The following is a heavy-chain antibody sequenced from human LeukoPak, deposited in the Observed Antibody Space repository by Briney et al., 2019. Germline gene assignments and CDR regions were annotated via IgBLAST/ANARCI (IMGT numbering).Heavy chain of an antibody. CDR1: GYSIISGYY. J-gene: IGHJ4*02. D-gene: IGHD3-22*01. V-gene: IGHV4-38-2*02. CDR2: IYHSGST. Sequence: PSETLSLTCTVSGYSIISGYYWGWIRQPPGKGLEWIGSIYHSGSTYYNPSLKSRVTISVDTSKNQFSLKLSSVTAADTAVYYCARIFSGYILDYWGQGTLVTVSS. CDR3: ARIFSGYILDY.